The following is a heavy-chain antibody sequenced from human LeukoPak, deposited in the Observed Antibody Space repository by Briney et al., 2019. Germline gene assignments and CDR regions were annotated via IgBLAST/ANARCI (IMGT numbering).Heavy chain of an antibody. J-gene: IGHJ4*02. Sequence: GESLKISCAASGFTFSSYAMHWVRQAPGKGLEWVAVISYDGSNKYYADSVKGRFTISRDNSKNTLYLQMNSLRAEDTAVYYCASEEVRGVISYYFDYWGQGTLVTVSS. CDR3: ASEEVRGVISYYFDY. CDR2: ISYDGSNK. V-gene: IGHV3-30-3*01. D-gene: IGHD3-10*01. CDR1: GFTFSSYA.